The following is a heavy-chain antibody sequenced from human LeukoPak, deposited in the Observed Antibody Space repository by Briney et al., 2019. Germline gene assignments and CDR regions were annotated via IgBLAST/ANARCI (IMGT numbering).Heavy chain of an antibody. CDR1: GFTFSSYA. Sequence: LPGGSLRLSCAASGFTFSSYAMSWVRQAPGKGLEWVSGISGSGDNTYYADSVKGRFTISRDNPKNTLYVQVNSLGTEDTAAYYCAKGSYYDSSGSFYFDYWGQGTLVTVSS. D-gene: IGHD3-22*01. V-gene: IGHV3-23*01. J-gene: IGHJ4*02. CDR3: AKGSYYDSSGSFYFDY. CDR2: ISGSGDNT.